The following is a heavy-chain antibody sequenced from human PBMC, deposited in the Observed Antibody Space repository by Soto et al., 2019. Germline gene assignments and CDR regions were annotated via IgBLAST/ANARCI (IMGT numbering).Heavy chain of an antibody. V-gene: IGHV3-7*01. CDR2: IKQDGGQT. Sequence: GGSLRLSCAASGFTFDSYWMTWVRQAPGKGLEWVAHIKQDGGQTYYVDSVKGRFTISRDNAKTSLYLQMNGLRAEDTSVYFCARGGNGYENWPPYYYYGMDVWGQGTTVTVSS. D-gene: IGHD5-12*01. CDR1: GFTFDSYW. J-gene: IGHJ6*02. CDR3: ARGGNGYENWPPYYYYGMDV.